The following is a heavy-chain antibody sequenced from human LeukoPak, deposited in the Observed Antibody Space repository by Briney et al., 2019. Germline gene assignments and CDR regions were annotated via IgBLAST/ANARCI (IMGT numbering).Heavy chain of an antibody. CDR2: ISWNSGSI. Sequence: GRSLRLSCAAFGFTFDDYAMHWVRQAPGKGLEWVSGISWNSGSIGYADSVKGRFTISRDNAKNSLYLQMNSLRAEDTALYYCAKDLAAAGTKDGMDVWGQGTTVTVSS. J-gene: IGHJ6*02. V-gene: IGHV3-9*01. CDR3: AKDLAAAGTKDGMDV. D-gene: IGHD6-13*01. CDR1: GFTFDDYA.